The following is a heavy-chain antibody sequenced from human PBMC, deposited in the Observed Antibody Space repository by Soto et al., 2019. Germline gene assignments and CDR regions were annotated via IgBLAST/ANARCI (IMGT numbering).Heavy chain of an antibody. Sequence: QVQLVQSGAEVKKPGSSVKVSCNASGGTFSSYTINWVRQAPGQGLEWMGRIIPIPGIASYAQKFQGRLTITADKSTSTAYMELSSLRSEDTSVYYCARDYGDYVDAFDIWGQGTMVTVSS. J-gene: IGHJ3*02. V-gene: IGHV1-69*08. CDR1: GGTFSSYT. CDR2: IIPIPGIA. CDR3: ARDYGDYVDAFDI. D-gene: IGHD4-17*01.